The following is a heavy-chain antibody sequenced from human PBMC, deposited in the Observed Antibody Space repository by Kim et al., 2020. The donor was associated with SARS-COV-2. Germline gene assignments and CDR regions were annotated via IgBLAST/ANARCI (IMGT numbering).Heavy chain of an antibody. CDR2: INHSGST. V-gene: IGHV4-34*01. CDR1: GGSFSGYY. CDR3: ASALTHWFDP. Sequence: SETLSLTCAVYGGSFSGYYWSWIRQPPGKGLEWIGEINHSGSTNYNPSLKSRVTISVDTSKNQFSLKLSSVTAADTAVYYCASALTHWFDPWGQGTLVTVSS. J-gene: IGHJ5*02.